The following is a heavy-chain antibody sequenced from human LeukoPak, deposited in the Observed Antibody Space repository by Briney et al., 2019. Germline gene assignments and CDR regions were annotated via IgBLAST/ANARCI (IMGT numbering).Heavy chain of an antibody. CDR3: ARHAAVHLWVGELNAFDI. CDR1: GGSISSSSYY. D-gene: IGHD3-10*01. V-gene: IGHV4-39*01. J-gene: IGHJ3*02. CDR2: IYYSGST. Sequence: SETLSLTCTVSGGSISSSSYYWGGIRQPPGKGLEWIGSIYYSGSTYYNPSLKSRVTISVDTSNNQFSLKLSSVTAADTAVYYCARHAAVHLWVGELNAFDIWGQGTMVTVSS.